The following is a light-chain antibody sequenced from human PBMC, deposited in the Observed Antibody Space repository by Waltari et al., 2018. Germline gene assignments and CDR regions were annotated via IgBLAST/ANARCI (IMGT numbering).Light chain of an antibody. Sequence: SSELTQDPTVSVALGQPVRITCQGDSLRSYSASWYQQRPGQAPVLVFYGQDNRPSGTPGRFSGSTAGDTATLTITGTQAEDEADYYCLSRDISSTRFFGGGTRLTV. CDR2: GQD. CDR3: LSRDISSTRF. CDR1: SLRSYS. V-gene: IGLV3-19*01. J-gene: IGLJ2*01.